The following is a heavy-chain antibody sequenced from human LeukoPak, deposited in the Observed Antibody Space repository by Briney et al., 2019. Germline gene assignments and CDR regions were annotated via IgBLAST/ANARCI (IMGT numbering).Heavy chain of an antibody. D-gene: IGHD3-3*01. CDR3: ARRALRFYYFDY. CDR1: GFTVSSNY. V-gene: IGHV3-53*01. Sequence: GGSLRLSCAASGFTVSSNYMSWVRQAPGKGLEWVSVIYSGGSTYYADSVKGRFTISRDNSKNTLYLQMNSLRAEDTAVYYRARRALRFYYFDYWGQGTLVTVSS. CDR2: IYSGGST. J-gene: IGHJ4*02.